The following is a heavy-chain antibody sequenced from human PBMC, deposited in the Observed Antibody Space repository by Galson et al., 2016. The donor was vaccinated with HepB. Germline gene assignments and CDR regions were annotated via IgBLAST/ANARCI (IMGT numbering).Heavy chain of an antibody. J-gene: IGHJ4*02. V-gene: IGHV5-10-1*01. Sequence: QSGAEVKKPGESLTISCKGSGYIFNNFWIAWVRQMPGKGLEWMGRIDPTDSHIDYSPSFQGHVTFSIDKSVSTAYLQWSSLKASDTAMYYCAKEGTVAARPHWGQGTLVTASS. CDR2: IDPTDSHI. CDR1: GYIFNNFW. CDR3: AKEGTVAARPH. D-gene: IGHD6-6*01.